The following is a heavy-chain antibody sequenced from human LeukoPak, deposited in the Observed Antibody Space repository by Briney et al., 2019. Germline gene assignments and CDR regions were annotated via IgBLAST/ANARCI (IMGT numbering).Heavy chain of an antibody. V-gene: IGHV3-30*18. Sequence: PGGSLRLSCAASGFTFSSYGMHWVRQAPGKGLEWVAVISYDGSNKYYADSVKGRFTISRDNSKNTLYLQMNSLRAEDTAVYYCAKDALRLYYDFWSGSFDYWGQGTLVTVSS. CDR3: AKDALRLYYDFWSGSFDY. D-gene: IGHD3-3*01. J-gene: IGHJ4*02. CDR2: ISYDGSNK. CDR1: GFTFSSYG.